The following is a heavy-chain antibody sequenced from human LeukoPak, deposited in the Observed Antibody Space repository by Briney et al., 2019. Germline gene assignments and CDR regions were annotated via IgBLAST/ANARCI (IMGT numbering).Heavy chain of an antibody. V-gene: IGHV4-34*01. CDR2: INRSGST. CDR1: GGSFSGYY. CDR3: ARADYGDYVGD. Sequence: SETLSLTCAVYGGSFSGYYWNWIRQPPGKGLEWIGEINRSGSTNYNPSLKSRVTISVDTSKNQFSLKLSSVTAADTAVYYCARADYGDYVGDWGQGTLVTVSS. D-gene: IGHD4-17*01. J-gene: IGHJ4*02.